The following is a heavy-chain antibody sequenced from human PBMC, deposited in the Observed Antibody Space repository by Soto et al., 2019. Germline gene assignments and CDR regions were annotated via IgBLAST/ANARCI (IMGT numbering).Heavy chain of an antibody. Sequence: QVQLQESGPGLVKPSQTLSLTCTVSGGSISSGGYYWSWIRQHPGKGLEWIGYIYYSGSTYYNPSLKSRVTISVDPSKNHFSLKLSSVTAADTAVYYCASTMDGSGSYYQDYWGQGTLVTVSS. V-gene: IGHV4-31*03. CDR1: GGSISSGGYY. CDR2: IYYSGST. D-gene: IGHD3-10*01. CDR3: ASTMDGSGSYYQDY. J-gene: IGHJ4*02.